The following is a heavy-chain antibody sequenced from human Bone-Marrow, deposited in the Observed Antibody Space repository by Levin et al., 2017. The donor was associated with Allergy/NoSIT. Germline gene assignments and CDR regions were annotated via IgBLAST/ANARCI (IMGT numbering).Heavy chain of an antibody. CDR3: VTKGSSSWYYDY. CDR1: GFTFSSYV. V-gene: IGHV3-64D*06. D-gene: IGHD6-13*01. J-gene: IGHJ4*02. CDR2: ISYYGDST. Sequence: ASVKVSCSASGFTFSSYVLHWVRQTPGKGLEYISAISYYGDSTYYADSVKGRFTISRDNSKSTLYLQMSSLRTEDTAVYYCVTKGSSSWYYDYWGQGTLVTVSS.